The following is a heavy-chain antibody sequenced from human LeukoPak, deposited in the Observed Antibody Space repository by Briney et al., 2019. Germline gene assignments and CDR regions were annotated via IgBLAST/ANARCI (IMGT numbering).Heavy chain of an antibody. CDR1: GGSISSSSSY. J-gene: IGHJ4*02. D-gene: IGHD5-18*01. CDR2: IYYSGTT. V-gene: IGHV4-39*01. CDR3: ARLGAMANFDY. Sequence: NPSETLSLTCTVSGGSISSSSSYWGWIRQPPGKRLEWFGSIYYSGTTFYNPSLKSRVTISVDTSKNQFSLNLSSVTAADTAVYYCARLGAMANFDYWGQGTLVTVSS.